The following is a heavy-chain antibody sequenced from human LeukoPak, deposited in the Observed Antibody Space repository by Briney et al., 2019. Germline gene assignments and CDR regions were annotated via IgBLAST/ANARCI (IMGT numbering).Heavy chain of an antibody. Sequence: PSETLSLTCTVSGYSISSGYYWGWIRQPPGKGLEWIGSIYHSGSTYYNPSLKSRVTISVDTSKNQFSLKLSSVTAADTAVYYCARVATRNWFDPWGQGTLVTVSS. V-gene: IGHV4-38-2*02. J-gene: IGHJ5*02. CDR2: IYHSGST. D-gene: IGHD1-26*01. CDR1: GYSISSGYY. CDR3: ARVATRNWFDP.